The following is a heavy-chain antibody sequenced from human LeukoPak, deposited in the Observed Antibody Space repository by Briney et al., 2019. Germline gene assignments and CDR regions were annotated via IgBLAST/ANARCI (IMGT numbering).Heavy chain of an antibody. CDR3: AKFPRGYGSGCYYNVAYYYMDV. CDR2: ISGSGGST. D-gene: IGHD3-10*01. V-gene: IGHV3-23*01. Sequence: GGSLRLSYTASGFTFSSYWMSWVRQAPGKGLEWVSAISGSGGSTYYADSVKGRFTISRDNSKNTLYLQMNSLRAEDTAVYYCAKFPRGYGSGCYYNVAYYYMDVWGKGTTVTISS. J-gene: IGHJ6*03. CDR1: GFTFSSYW.